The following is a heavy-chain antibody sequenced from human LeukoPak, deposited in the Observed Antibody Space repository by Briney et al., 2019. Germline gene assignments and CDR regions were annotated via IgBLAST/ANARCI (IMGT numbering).Heavy chain of an antibody. CDR2: IPYGGSDK. Sequence: PGGSLRLSCAASGFTFSGYGMHWVRQAPGKGLEWVTFIPYGGSDKYYADSVKGRFTISRDNSKNTLYLQMNSLRAEDTAVYYCAKEACSSSSCYAILHYWGQGTLVTVSS. J-gene: IGHJ4*02. V-gene: IGHV3-30*02. CDR1: GFTFSGYG. CDR3: AKEACSSSSCYAILHY. D-gene: IGHD2-2*01.